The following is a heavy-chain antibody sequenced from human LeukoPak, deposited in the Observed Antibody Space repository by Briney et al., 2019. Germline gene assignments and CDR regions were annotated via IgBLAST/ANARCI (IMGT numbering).Heavy chain of an antibody. Sequence: GGSLRLSCAASGFTFSSYAMHWVRQAPGKGLEWVAVISYDGSNKYYADSVKGRFTVSRDNSKNTLYLQMNSLRAEDTAVYYCARDPSIAARPSLDYYYYGMDVWGQGTTVTVSS. CDR2: ISYDGSNK. CDR3: ARDPSIAARPSLDYYYYGMDV. J-gene: IGHJ6*02. D-gene: IGHD6-6*01. V-gene: IGHV3-30-3*01. CDR1: GFTFSSYA.